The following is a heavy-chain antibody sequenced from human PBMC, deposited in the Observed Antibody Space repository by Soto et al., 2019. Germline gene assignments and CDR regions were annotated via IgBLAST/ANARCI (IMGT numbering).Heavy chain of an antibody. Sequence: QGQLVQSGTEVKKPGASVKVSCKASGYTFTNYFIHWVRQAPGQRLEWMGRINPSDGSTTYAQKFQGRITMTRDSSTSTVYMEQSSLRSEGTAVYYCARGGPEMATIGSFDYWGQGTLVTVSS. D-gene: IGHD5-12*01. CDR2: INPSDGST. V-gene: IGHV1-46*01. CDR3: ARGGPEMATIGSFDY. CDR1: GYTFTNYF. J-gene: IGHJ4*02.